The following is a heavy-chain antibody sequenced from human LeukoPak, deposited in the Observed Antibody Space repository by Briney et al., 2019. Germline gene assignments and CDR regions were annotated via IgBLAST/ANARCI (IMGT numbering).Heavy chain of an antibody. CDR3: AKVAATLFGFFDY. CDR1: GFTFSSYG. J-gene: IGHJ4*02. CDR2: TSNDGSDK. D-gene: IGHD3-10*02. V-gene: IGHV3-30*18. Sequence: GRSLRLSCAASGFTFSSYGMHWVRQAPGKGLEWVAVTSNDGSDKFYADSVKGRFTISRDNSKNTLYLQMSSLRAEDTAVYYCAKVAATLFGFFDYWGQGTLVTVSS.